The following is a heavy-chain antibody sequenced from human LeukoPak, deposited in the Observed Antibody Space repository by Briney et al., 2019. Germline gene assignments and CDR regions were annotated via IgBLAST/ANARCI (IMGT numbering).Heavy chain of an antibody. CDR2: INPNSGGT. J-gene: IGHJ4*02. CDR3: ARHPSPITMVRGVIPFFDY. Sequence: ASVKVSCKASGYTFTGYYMHWVRQAPGQRLEWMGWINPNSGGTNYAQKFQGRVTMTRDTSISTAYMELSRLRSDDTAVYYCARHPSPITMVRGVIPFFDYWGQGTLVTVSS. V-gene: IGHV1-2*02. D-gene: IGHD3-10*01. CDR1: GYTFTGYY.